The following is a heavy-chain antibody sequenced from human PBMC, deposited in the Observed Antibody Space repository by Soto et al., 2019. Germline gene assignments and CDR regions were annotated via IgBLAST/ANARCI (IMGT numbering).Heavy chain of an antibody. Sequence: GGSLRLSCAASGFTFSSYWMSWVRQAPGKGLEWVANIKQDGSEKYYVDSVKGRFTISRDNAKNSLYLQMNSLRAEDTAVYYCARESRSLVLALPRHDYWGQGTLVTVSS. CDR3: ARESRSLVLALPRHDY. CDR2: IKQDGSEK. J-gene: IGHJ4*02. CDR1: GFTFSSYW. D-gene: IGHD3-3*02. V-gene: IGHV3-7*01.